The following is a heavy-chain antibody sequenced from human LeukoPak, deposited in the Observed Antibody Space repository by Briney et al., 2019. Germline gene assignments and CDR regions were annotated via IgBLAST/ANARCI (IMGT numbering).Heavy chain of an antibody. V-gene: IGHV3-23*01. CDR3: AGGTGWLTTD. J-gene: IGHJ4*02. D-gene: IGHD6-19*01. CDR1: GFTFSDYA. CDR2: ITASGDYT. Sequence: PGGSLRLSCAASGFTFSDYAMSWVRQAPGKGLDWVSGITASGDYTYYADSVKGRFTVSRDNSRNTMSLQMNSLRAEDTAIYYCAGGTGWLTTDWGQGTLVTVSS.